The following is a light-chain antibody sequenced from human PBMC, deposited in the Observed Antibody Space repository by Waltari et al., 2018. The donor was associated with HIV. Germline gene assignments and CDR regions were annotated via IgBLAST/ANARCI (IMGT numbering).Light chain of an antibody. CDR1: GGHSNSA. J-gene: IGLJ3*02. V-gene: IGLV4-69*01. CDR2: LNSDGSH. CDR3: QTWGAGILV. Sequence: QLVLTQSPSASASLVASVKLTCTLSGGHSNSALAWHPQQPEKGPRYLMKLNSDGSHSKGDGIPDRFSGSSSGPERYLTISSLRSEDEGDYYCQTWGAGILVFGGGTKLTVL.